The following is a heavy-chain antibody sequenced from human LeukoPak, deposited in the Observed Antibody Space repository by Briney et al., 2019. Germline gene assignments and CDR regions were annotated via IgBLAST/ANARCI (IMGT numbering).Heavy chain of an antibody. J-gene: IGHJ1*01. CDR2: MTSGGRDI. CDR3: ARDPNGNYVGAFDFQP. CDR1: GFPFATYA. D-gene: IGHD4-17*01. V-gene: IGHV3-23*01. Sequence: GGSLRPPCQAPGFPFATYALTWVRQPPGKGLNWVQIMTSGGRDIYYADSMKGRFTISRDNYKNTLYLQMNSLRAEDTAVYYCARDPNGNYVGAFDFQPWGQGTLVTVSS.